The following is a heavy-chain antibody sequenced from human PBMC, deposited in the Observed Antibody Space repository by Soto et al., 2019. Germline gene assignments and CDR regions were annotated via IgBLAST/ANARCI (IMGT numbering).Heavy chain of an antibody. J-gene: IGHJ5*02. CDR1: GGAIKSRGYY. D-gene: IGHD3-10*02. Sequence: QVQLQESAPGLVKPPPTLALPGTVSGGAIKSRGYYWGRIRHRPGTGLGWIGYTNYSGSTYYNPSLDSRATLAVYPSKMPFALKPSSVTAADTAKYYCARTFVDGYFVRGGSHPLGEGTQVIVSS. CDR2: TNYSGST. V-gene: IGHV4-31*03. CDR3: ARTFVDGYFVRGGSHP.